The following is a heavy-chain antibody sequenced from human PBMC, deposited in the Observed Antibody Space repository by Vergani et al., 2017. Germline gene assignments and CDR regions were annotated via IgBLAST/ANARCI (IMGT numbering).Heavy chain of an antibody. CDR1: GYTFSNYD. CDR2: ISIDGSIT. V-gene: IGHV3-30*19. J-gene: IGHJ3*02. Sequence: QVQVVQSGAEVKKSGASVKVSCKTSGYTFSNYDMHWVRQAPGKGLEWVAVISIDGSITHYGDSVKGRVTITRDNSKNTLYLQMTSLRGDDTAIYYCGRDAFKGKPDVVDIWGQGTMVTVSS. CDR3: GRDAFKGKPDVVDI.